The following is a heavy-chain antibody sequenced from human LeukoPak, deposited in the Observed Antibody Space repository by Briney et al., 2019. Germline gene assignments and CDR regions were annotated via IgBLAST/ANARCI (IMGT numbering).Heavy chain of an antibody. CDR2: IRSKANSYAT. J-gene: IGHJ6*03. Sequence: PGGSLRLSCAASGFTFSGSAMHWVRQASGKGLEWVGRIRSKANSYATAYAASVKGRFTISRDDSKNTTYLQMNSLKTEDTAVYYCTRRSSGSRTEDYYYYMDVWGKGTTVTVSS. CDR1: GFTFSGSA. CDR3: TRRSSGSRTEDYYYYMDV. V-gene: IGHV3-73*01. D-gene: IGHD1-26*01.